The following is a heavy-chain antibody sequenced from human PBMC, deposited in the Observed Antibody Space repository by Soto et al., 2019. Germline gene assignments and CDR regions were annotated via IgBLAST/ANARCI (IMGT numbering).Heavy chain of an antibody. CDR1: GFTFSSYA. CDR3: VNDFEYSYGYIGLGY. D-gene: IGHD5-18*01. CDR2: ISSDGGTT. Sequence: GGSLRLSCSASGFTFSSYAMHWVRQAPGKGLEYVAAISSDGGTTYYADSLKGRFTISRDNSKNTLYLQMSSLRAEDTAVYSCVNDFEYSYGYIGLGYWGPGTLVTGSS. V-gene: IGHV3-64D*06. J-gene: IGHJ4*02.